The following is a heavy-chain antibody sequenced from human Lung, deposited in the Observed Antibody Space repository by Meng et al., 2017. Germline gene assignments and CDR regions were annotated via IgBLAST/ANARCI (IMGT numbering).Heavy chain of an antibody. V-gene: IGHV4-34*01. CDR3: ARGPTTMAHDFDY. CDR1: GGYLSDYH. J-gene: IGHJ4*02. CDR2: INHSGST. D-gene: IGHD4-11*01. Sequence: QVELQPWGQVMLSLSEALPLAFVCSGGYLSDYHWGWIRQPPGKGLEWIGEINHSGSTNYNPSLESRATISVDTSQNNLSLKLSSVTAADSAVYYCARGPTTMAHDFDYWGQGTLVTVSS.